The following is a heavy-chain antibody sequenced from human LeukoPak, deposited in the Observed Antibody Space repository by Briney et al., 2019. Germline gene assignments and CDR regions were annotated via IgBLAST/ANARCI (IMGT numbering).Heavy chain of an antibody. CDR2: INWNGGST. CDR1: GFTFDDYG. CDR3: ARYYPGYSSSLAFLDY. V-gene: IGHV3-20*01. J-gene: IGHJ4*02. D-gene: IGHD6-13*01. Sequence: PGGSLRLSCAASGFTFDDYGMSWVRQAPGKGLEWVSGINWNGGSTGYADSVKGRFTISRDNAKNSLYLQMSSLRAEDTALYHCARYYPGYSSSLAFLDYWGQGTLVTVSS.